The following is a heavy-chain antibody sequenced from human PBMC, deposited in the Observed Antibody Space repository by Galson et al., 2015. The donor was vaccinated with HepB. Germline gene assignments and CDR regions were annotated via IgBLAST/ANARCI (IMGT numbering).Heavy chain of an antibody. J-gene: IGHJ5*02. CDR2: IIPIFGTA. CDR1: GGTFSSYA. Sequence: SVKVSCKASGGTFSSYAISWVRQAPGQGLEWMGGIIPIFGTANYAQKFQGRVTITADKSTSTAYMELSSLRSEDTAVYYCARGDLGYCSGGSCAPGGNWFDPWGQGILVTVSS. V-gene: IGHV1-69*06. D-gene: IGHD2-15*01. CDR3: ARGDLGYCSGGSCAPGGNWFDP.